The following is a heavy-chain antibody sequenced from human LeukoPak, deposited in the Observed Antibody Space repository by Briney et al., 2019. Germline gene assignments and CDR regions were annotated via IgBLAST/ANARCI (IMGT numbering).Heavy chain of an antibody. CDR1: GFSFSGHW. D-gene: IGHD6-6*01. CDR3: ARGPNSNWSGLDF. Sequence: GSLRLSCTASGFSFSGHWMHWARQLPGKGLVWVSRISPTGSTTSYADSVKGRFTVSRDNAKNTLYLQVNNLRAEDMAVYYCARGPNSNWSGLDFWGQGTLITVSS. CDR2: ISPTGSTT. V-gene: IGHV3-74*01. J-gene: IGHJ4*02.